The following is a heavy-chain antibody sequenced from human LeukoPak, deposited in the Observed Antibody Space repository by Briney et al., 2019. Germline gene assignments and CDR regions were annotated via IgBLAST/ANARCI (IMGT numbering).Heavy chain of an antibody. J-gene: IGHJ4*02. Sequence: PSETLSLTCTVSGGSIRSTNYYWGWIRQPPGKGLEWIGSIYYSGNTYHSPSLMSRVTISVDTSKNQFSLKLSSVTASDTAVYYCARAPHFFDTSGSSYYFDYWGQGALVTASS. D-gene: IGHD3-22*01. CDR2: IYYSGNT. V-gene: IGHV4-39*07. CDR1: GGSIRSTNYY. CDR3: ARAPHFFDTSGSSYYFDY.